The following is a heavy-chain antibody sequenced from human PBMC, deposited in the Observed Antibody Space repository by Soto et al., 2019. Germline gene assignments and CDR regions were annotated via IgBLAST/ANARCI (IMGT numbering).Heavy chain of an antibody. J-gene: IGHJ4*01. Sequence: PSETLSLTCTVSGGSISSGDYYWSWICQPPGKGLEWIGYIYYSGSTYYNPSLKSRVTISVDTSKNQFSLRLNSVTAADTALYYCARGRILQDYWGHGTLVTVSS. V-gene: IGHV4-30-4*01. D-gene: IGHD3-3*02. CDR1: GGSISSGDYY. CDR2: IYYSGST. CDR3: ARGRILQDY.